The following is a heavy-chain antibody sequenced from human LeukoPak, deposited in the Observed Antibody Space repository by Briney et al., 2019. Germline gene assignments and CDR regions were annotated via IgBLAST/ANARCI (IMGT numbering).Heavy chain of an antibody. J-gene: IGHJ6*02. Sequence: PSETLSLTCTVSGGSISSYYWSWIRQPPGKGLEWMGYIYYSGSTNYNPSLKSRVTISVDTSKNQFSLKLSSVTAADTAVYYCARDRSYYDSSGYYDYYYYYGMDVWGQGTTVTVSS. V-gene: IGHV4-59*01. CDR1: GGSISSYY. CDR2: IYYSGST. CDR3: ARDRSYYDSSGYYDYYYYYGMDV. D-gene: IGHD3-22*01.